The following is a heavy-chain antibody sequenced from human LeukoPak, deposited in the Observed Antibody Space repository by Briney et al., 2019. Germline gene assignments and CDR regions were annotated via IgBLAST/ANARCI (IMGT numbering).Heavy chain of an antibody. J-gene: IGHJ3*02. D-gene: IGHD6-13*01. V-gene: IGHV1-69*06. CDR3: ATASWREGHGGAFDI. CDR2: IIPIFGTA. CDR1: GGTFSSYA. Sequence: SVKVSCKASGGTFSSYAISWVRQAPGQGLEWMGGIIPIFGTANYAQKFQGRVTMTEDTSTDTAYLELSSLRSEDTAVYYCATASWREGHGGAFDIWGQGTMVTVSS.